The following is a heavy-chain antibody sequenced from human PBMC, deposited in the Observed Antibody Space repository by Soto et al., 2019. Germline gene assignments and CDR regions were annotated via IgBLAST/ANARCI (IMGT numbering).Heavy chain of an antibody. CDR3: AKIDWRAANYYYGMDV. V-gene: IGHV3-30*18. CDR2: ISYDGSNK. Sequence: QVQLVESGGGVVQPGRSLRLSCAASGFTFSSYGMHWVRQAPGKGLEWVAVISYDGSNKYYADSVKGRFTISRDNSKNTLYLQMNSLRAEDTAVYYCAKIDWRAANYYYGMDVWGQGTTVTVSS. J-gene: IGHJ6*02. D-gene: IGHD6-13*01. CDR1: GFTFSSYG.